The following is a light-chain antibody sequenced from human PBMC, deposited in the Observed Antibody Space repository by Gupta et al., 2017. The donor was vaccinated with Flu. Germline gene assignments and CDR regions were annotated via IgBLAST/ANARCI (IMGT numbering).Light chain of an antibody. CDR1: SSVVGRSDS. V-gene: IGLV2-14*01. Sequence: SALTQLAPVSGSPGQSITSSCTGTSSVVGRSDSVSWYQQYPDKAPKLLIYDVSSRPSGVAGRFSGSKSGSTASVTTTRLQAEEETDYFCRSYTSSSNVYVFGTGTKVTVL. J-gene: IGLJ1*01. CDR2: DVS. CDR3: RSYTSSSNVYV.